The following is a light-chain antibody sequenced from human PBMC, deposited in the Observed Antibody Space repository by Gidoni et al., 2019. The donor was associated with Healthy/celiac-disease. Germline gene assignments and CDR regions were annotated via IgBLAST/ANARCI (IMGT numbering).Light chain of an antibody. Sequence: DIVLTQSPGTLSLSPVERATLSCRSIQRVSSSYLAWYQQKPGQAPRLLIYVASSRATGIPDRFTCSVSGTDFTLTISRLEPDQFAVYYCPQYGSLHTFGQGTKLEIK. V-gene: IGKV3-20*01. CDR3: PQYGSLHT. CDR2: VAS. J-gene: IGKJ2*01. CDR1: QRVSSSY.